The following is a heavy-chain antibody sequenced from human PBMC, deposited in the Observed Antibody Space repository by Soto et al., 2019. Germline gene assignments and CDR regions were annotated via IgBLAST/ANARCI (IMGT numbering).Heavy chain of an antibody. CDR2: IIPIFGTA. CDR1: GGTFSSYA. Sequence: SVKVSCKASGGTFSSYAISWVRQAPGQGLEWMGGIIPIFGTANYAQKFQGRVTITADESTSTAYMELSSLRSEDTAVYYCARSEYGSGSYLDYYGMDVWGQGTTVTVSS. V-gene: IGHV1-69*13. D-gene: IGHD3-10*01. CDR3: ARSEYGSGSYLDYYGMDV. J-gene: IGHJ6*02.